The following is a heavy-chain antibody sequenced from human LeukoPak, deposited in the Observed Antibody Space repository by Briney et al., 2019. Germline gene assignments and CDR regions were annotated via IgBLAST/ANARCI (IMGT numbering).Heavy chain of an antibody. D-gene: IGHD3/OR15-3a*01. V-gene: IGHV1-69*13. J-gene: IGHJ4*02. CDR1: GGTFSSYA. CDR2: IIPIFGTA. CDR3: ANSRGSGKGRDWIDY. Sequence: SVKVSCKASGGTFSSYAISWVRQAPGQGLEWMGRIIPIFGTANYAQKFQGRVTITADESTSTAYMELSSLRSEDTAVYYCANSRGSGKGRDWIDYWGQGTLVTVSS.